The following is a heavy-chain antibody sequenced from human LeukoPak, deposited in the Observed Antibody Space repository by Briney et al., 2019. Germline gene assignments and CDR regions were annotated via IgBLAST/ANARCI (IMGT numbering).Heavy chain of an antibody. Sequence: SETLSLTCTVSGGSISSYYWSWIRQPAGKGLEWIGRIYTSGSTNYNPSLKSRVTMSVDTSKNQFSLKLSSVTAADTAVYYCARDINYYGSGSYYNGNWFDPWGQGTLVTVSS. V-gene: IGHV4-4*07. CDR2: IYTSGST. CDR3: ARDINYYGSGSYYNGNWFDP. D-gene: IGHD3-10*01. J-gene: IGHJ5*02. CDR1: GGSISSYY.